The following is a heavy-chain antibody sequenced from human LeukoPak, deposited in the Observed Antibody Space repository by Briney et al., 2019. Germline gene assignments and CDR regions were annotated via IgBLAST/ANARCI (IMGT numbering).Heavy chain of an antibody. Sequence: GGSLRLSCAASGFTFCSSGMSWVRQAPGKGLEWVSGISGSGGSTHYADSVKGRFTISRDNSKNTLYLQMNSLRAEDTAVYYCARYYVMDVWGQGTTVTVSS. CDR2: ISGSGGST. V-gene: IGHV3-23*01. CDR1: GFTFCSSG. J-gene: IGHJ6*02. CDR3: ARYYVMDV.